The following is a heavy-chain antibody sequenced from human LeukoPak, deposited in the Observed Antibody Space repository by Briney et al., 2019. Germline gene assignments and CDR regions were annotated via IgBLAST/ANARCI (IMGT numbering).Heavy chain of an antibody. D-gene: IGHD2-15*01. CDR3: ARTYCSGGSCHFDY. V-gene: IGHV4-59*08. CDR2: IYYSGSP. CDR1: GGSISGYY. J-gene: IGHJ4*02. Sequence: SETLSLTCNVSGGSISGYYWSWIRQPPGKGLEWIGYIYYSGSPDSNPSLKSRVTISVDTSKNQFSLKLSSVTAADTAVYYCARTYCSGGSCHFDYWGQGTLVTVSS.